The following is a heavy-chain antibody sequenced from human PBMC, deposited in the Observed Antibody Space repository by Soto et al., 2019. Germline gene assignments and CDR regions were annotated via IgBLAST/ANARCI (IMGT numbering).Heavy chain of an antibody. CDR2: IYHSGST. CDR3: ARGGIDYFDY. CDR1: GGSISSGGYS. D-gene: IGHD2-15*01. V-gene: IGHV4-30-2*01. Sequence: AVSGGSISSGGYSWSWIRQPPGKGLEWIGYIYHSGSTYYNPSLKSRVTISVDRSKNQFSLKLSSVTAADTAVYYCARGGIDYFDYWGQGPLVTVSS. J-gene: IGHJ4*02.